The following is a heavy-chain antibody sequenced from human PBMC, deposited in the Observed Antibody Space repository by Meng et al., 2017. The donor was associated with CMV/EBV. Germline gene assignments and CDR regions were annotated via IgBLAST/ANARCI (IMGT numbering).Heavy chain of an antibody. CDR3: ARGKTFYYYYGMDV. Sequence: SETLSLTCAVYGGSFSGYYWSWIRQPPGKGLEWIGEINHSGSTNYNPSLKSRVTISVDTSKNQFSLKLSSVTAADTAVYYRARGKTFYYYYGMDVWGQGTTVTVSS. V-gene: IGHV4-34*01. CDR1: GGSFSGYY. CDR2: INHSGST. J-gene: IGHJ6*02.